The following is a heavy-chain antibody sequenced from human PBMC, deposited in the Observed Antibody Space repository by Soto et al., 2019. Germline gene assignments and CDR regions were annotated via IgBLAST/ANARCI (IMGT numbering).Heavy chain of an antibody. J-gene: IGHJ2*01. CDR3: AKAGRRYSYGGWYFDL. CDR1: GFTFSSYG. V-gene: IGHV3-30*18. Sequence: QVQLVESGGGVVQPGRSLRLSCAASGFTFSSYGMHWVRQAPGKGLEWVAVISYDGSNKYYADSVKGRFTISRDNSKNSLYLQMNSLRAEDTAVYYCAKAGRRYSYGGWYFDLWGRGTLVTVSS. D-gene: IGHD5-18*01. CDR2: ISYDGSNK.